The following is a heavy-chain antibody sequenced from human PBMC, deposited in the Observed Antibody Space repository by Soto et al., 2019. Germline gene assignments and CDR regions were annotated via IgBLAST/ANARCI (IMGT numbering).Heavy chain of an antibody. CDR1: GGSISGRC. J-gene: IGHJ5*02. CDR2: FCYTGST. CDR3: AKSHYDSSGYYIIDH. Sequence: PSETLSLTCTVSGGSISGRCWIWGRQPQGTALEWIGYFCYTGSTNYNPSLTRRVTISVPRSKTQSSLKLTSVTAADTAVYYCAKSHYDSSGYYIIDHWGQGTLVTVSS. D-gene: IGHD3-22*01. V-gene: IGHV4-59*01.